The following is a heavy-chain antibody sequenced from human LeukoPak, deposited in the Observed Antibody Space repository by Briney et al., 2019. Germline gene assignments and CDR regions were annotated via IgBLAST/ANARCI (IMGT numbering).Heavy chain of an antibody. Sequence: GASVKVSCKASGYTFTSYGISWVRQAPGQGLEWMGWISAYNGNTNYAQKLQGRVTMTTDTSTSTAYMELRSLRSDGTAVYYCARANLSGYSGYDDDYWGQGTLVTVSS. CDR2: ISAYNGNT. CDR1: GYTFTSYG. CDR3: ARANLSGYSGYDDDY. J-gene: IGHJ4*02. V-gene: IGHV1-18*01. D-gene: IGHD5-12*01.